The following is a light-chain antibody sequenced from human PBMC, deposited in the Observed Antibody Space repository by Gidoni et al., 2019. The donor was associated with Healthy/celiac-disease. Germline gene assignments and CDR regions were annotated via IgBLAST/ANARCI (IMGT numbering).Light chain of an antibody. J-gene: IGLJ2*01. CDR1: KLWDKY. CDR2: QDS. V-gene: IGLV3-1*01. Sequence: SYELPKPPSVSVSPGQTASITCSGDKLWDKYACWYQQTPGQSPVLVIYQDSRRPSGIPERFSGSNSGTTATLTISGTQAMDEADYYCQAWDSSTGVVFGGGTKLTVL. CDR3: QAWDSSTGVV.